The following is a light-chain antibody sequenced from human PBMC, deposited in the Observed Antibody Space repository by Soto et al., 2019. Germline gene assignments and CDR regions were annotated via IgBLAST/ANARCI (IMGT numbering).Light chain of an antibody. V-gene: IGKV2-28*01. CDR1: QSLLHSNGYNY. CDR3: XXXXXTPIT. J-gene: IGKJ5*01. CDR2: LGS. Sequence: DLVMTQSPLSLPVTPGEPASISCRSSQSLLHSNGYNYLDWYLQKPGQSPQLLIYLGSNRASGVPDRFSGSGSGTDFTLXXXXXEXXXXXXXXXXXXXXTPITFGQGTRLEIK.